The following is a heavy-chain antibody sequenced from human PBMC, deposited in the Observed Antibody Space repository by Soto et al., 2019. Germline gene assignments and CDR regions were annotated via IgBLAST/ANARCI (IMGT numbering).Heavy chain of an antibody. Sequence: GGSLRLCCAASGFTVSSNYMSWVRQAPGKGLEWVSVIYSGGSTYYADSVKGRFTISRDNSKNTLYLQMNSLRAEDTAVYYCARDHQESYCSGGSCYPDAFDIWGQGTMVTVSS. CDR3: ARDHQESYCSGGSCYPDAFDI. CDR1: GFTVSSNY. J-gene: IGHJ3*02. V-gene: IGHV3-66*01. D-gene: IGHD2-15*01. CDR2: IYSGGST.